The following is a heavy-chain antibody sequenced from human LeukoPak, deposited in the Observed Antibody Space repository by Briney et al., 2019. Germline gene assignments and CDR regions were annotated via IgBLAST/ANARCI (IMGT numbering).Heavy chain of an antibody. CDR2: ISYDGSNK. Sequence: GGSLRLSCAASGFTFSSYAMHWVRQAPGKGLEWVAVISYDGSNKYYADSVKGRFTISRDNSKNTLYLQMNSLRAEDTAVYYCARDPTDNDHWGQGTLVTVSS. CDR1: GFTFSSYA. CDR3: ARDPTDNDH. V-gene: IGHV3-30-3*01. J-gene: IGHJ4*02.